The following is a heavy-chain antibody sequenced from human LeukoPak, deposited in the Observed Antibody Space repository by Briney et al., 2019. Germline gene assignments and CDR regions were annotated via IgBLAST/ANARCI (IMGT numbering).Heavy chain of an antibody. J-gene: IGHJ4*02. Sequence: GGSLRLSCAASGFTFSDYYKNWIRQAPGKGLEWLSYISSSGTTIDYADSLKGRFTISRDNAKNSLYLQMNSLRAEDTAVYYCARSSDGSYTAVDYWGQGTLVTVSS. V-gene: IGHV3-11*01. CDR2: ISSSGTTI. CDR3: ARSSDGSYTAVDY. CDR1: GFTFSDYY. D-gene: IGHD1-26*01.